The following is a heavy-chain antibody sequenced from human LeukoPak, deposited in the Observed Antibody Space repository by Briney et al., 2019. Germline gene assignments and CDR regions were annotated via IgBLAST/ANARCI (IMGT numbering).Heavy chain of an antibody. D-gene: IGHD1-1*01. CDR2: ITGSGRT. CDR1: GFSFSTYT. Sequence: GGSLRLSCAASGFSFSTYTMYWVRQAPGKGLEWVSGITGSGRTYHAESVKDRFTISRGNSKNTLYMQMNSLRVEDAAMYFCAKGMEVESRLDLWGQGTLVTVSS. V-gene: IGHV3-23*01. J-gene: IGHJ5*02. CDR3: AKGMEVESRLDL.